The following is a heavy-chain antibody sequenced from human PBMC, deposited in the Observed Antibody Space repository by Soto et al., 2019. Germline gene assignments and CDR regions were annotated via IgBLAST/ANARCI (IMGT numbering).Heavy chain of an antibody. V-gene: IGHV3-48*03. J-gene: IGHJ4*02. CDR2: ISASGSSI. D-gene: IGHD3-9*01. CDR1: GFTFSSYE. CDR3: ARESDYDTFDY. Sequence: EVQLVESGGGLVQPGGSLRLSCAASGFTFSSYEMNWVRQAPGKGLEWVSYISASGSSIYYADSVKGRFTISRDNAKKSLYLQMNGLRAEATAVYYCARESDYDTFDYWGQGTLVTVSS.